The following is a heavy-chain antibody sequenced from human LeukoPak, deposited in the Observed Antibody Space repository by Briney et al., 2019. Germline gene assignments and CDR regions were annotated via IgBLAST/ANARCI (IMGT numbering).Heavy chain of an antibody. D-gene: IGHD1-26*01. CDR1: GFTFSSYA. CDR3: AKGRIVGATRPFYFDY. J-gene: IGHJ4*02. Sequence: GGSLRLSCAASGFTFSSYAMSWVRQAPGKGQEWVSAISGSGGSTYYADSVKGRFTISRDNSKNTLYLQMNTLRAEDTAVYYCAKGRIVGATRPFYFDYWGQGTLVTVSS. V-gene: IGHV3-23*01. CDR2: ISGSGGST.